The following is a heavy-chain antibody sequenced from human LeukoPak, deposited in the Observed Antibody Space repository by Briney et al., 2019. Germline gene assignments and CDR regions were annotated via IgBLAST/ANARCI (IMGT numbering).Heavy chain of an antibody. V-gene: IGHV4-34*01. J-gene: IGHJ6*02. CDR2: INHSGST. D-gene: IGHD4-17*01. CDR1: GGSFSGYY. CDR3: ARHTVTTYFYYYYYYGMDV. Sequence: WETLSLTCAVYGGSFSGYYWSWIRQPPGKGLEWIGEINHSGSTNYNPSLKSRVTISVDTSKNQFFLKLSSVTAADTAVYYCARHTVTTYFYYYYYYGMDVWGQGTTVTVSS.